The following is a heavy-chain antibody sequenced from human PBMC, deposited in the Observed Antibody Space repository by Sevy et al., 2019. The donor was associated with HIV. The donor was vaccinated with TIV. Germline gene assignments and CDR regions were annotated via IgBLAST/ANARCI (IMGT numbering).Heavy chain of an antibody. CDR1: GSTLTKLS. Sequence: ASVKVSCKVSGSTLTKLSMDWVRQVPGKGLEWMVSFDPEDGETIYARKFQGRVTMTEDTSTDTAYMVLSSLRSEDTAVYYCATTKDYYDSSGSPFDYWGQGTLVTVSS. CDR3: ATTKDYYDSSGSPFDY. CDR2: FDPEDGET. J-gene: IGHJ4*02. V-gene: IGHV1-24*01. D-gene: IGHD3-22*01.